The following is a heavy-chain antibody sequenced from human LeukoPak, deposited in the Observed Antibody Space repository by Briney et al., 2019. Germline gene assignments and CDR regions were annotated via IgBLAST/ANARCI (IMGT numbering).Heavy chain of an antibody. D-gene: IGHD2-15*01. J-gene: IGHJ4*02. CDR2: IKQDGSEK. CDR3: ARGMIVVVAYYFDY. CDR1: GFTFSSYR. Sequence: GGSLRLSCAASGFTFSSYRMSWVRQAPGKGLEWVANIKQDGSEKYYVDSVKGRFTISRDNAKNSLYLQMNSLRAEDTAVYYCARGMIVVVAYYFDYWGQGTLVTVSS. V-gene: IGHV3-7*01.